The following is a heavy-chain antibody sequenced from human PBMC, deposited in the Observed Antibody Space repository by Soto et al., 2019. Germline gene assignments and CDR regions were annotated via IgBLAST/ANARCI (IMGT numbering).Heavy chain of an antibody. D-gene: IGHD6-19*01. Sequence: QEHLMESGGGLVKPGGSLRLSCAGSGFIFSDYYITWIRRAPGKGLEWVSYINTLSSAIYYADSVKGRFTISRDNAKNSVYLQMNSLRAEDTAVYYCARRLQWQLRPLDSWGRGTLATVSS. CDR3: ARRLQWQLRPLDS. V-gene: IGHV3-11*01. J-gene: IGHJ4*02. CDR2: INTLSSAI. CDR1: GFIFSDYY.